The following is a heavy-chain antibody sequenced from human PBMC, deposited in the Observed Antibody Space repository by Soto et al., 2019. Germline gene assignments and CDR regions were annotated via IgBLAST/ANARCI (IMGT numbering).Heavy chain of an antibody. CDR1: GGSISSSSYY. CDR2: IYYSGST. Sequence: QLQLQESGPGLVKRSETLSLTCTVSGGSISSSSYYWGWIRQPPGKGLEWIGSIYYSGSTYYNPSLKSRVTISVDTSKNQFSLKLSSVTAADTAVYYCARQRWELAPLVGWFDPWGQGTLVTVSS. V-gene: IGHV4-39*01. D-gene: IGHD1-26*01. J-gene: IGHJ5*02. CDR3: ARQRWELAPLVGWFDP.